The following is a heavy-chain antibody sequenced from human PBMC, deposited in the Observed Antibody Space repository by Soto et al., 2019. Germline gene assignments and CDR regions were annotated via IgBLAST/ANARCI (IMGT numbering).Heavy chain of an antibody. CDR1: GFRFSSYS. Sequence: PGGSLRLSCADSGFRFSSYSMSWVRQTPGKGLEWVAAITATGDRTYYADSVTGRFTISRDNSKKTHYLQMTSLRAEDTAMYYCATMNGYFEYWGQGTPVTVP. CDR3: ATMNGYFEY. V-gene: IGHV3-23*01. CDR2: ITATGDRT. J-gene: IGHJ4*02. D-gene: IGHD3-22*01.